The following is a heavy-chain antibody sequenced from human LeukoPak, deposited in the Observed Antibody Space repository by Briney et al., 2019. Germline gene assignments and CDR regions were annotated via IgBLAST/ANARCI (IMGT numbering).Heavy chain of an antibody. Sequence: GGSLRLSCAASGFTFSSYGMHWVRQAPGKGLEWVAVISYDGSNKYYADSVKGRFTISRDNSKNTLYLQMNSLRAEDTAVYYCARGGGLYSYGRVYYYYMDVWGKGTTVTVSS. CDR3: ARGGGLYSYGRVYYYYMDV. CDR1: GFTFSSYG. V-gene: IGHV3-30*03. CDR2: ISYDGSNK. D-gene: IGHD5-18*01. J-gene: IGHJ6*03.